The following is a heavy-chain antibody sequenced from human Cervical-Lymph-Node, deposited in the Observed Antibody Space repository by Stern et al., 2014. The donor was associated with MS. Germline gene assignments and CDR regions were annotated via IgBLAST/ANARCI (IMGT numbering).Heavy chain of an antibody. J-gene: IGHJ4*02. CDR2: ITPVFGTT. Sequence: VQLEESGAEVKKPASSVKVSCKASGDTFSSYAINWVRQVPGQGLEWMGGITPVFGTTNYAQKFQGRVTITADKSTNTAYMELMTLRSEDTAVYYCARGGGLVGYFDYWGQGTLVSVSS. CDR1: GDTFSSYA. V-gene: IGHV1-69*06. CDR3: ARGGGLVGYFDY. D-gene: IGHD1-26*01.